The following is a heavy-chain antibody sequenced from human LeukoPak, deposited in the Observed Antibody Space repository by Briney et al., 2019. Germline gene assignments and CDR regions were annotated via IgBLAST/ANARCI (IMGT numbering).Heavy chain of an antibody. Sequence: AASVKVSCKASGYTFTGYYMHWVRQAPGQGLEWMGWINPNSGDTNYAQKFQGRVTMTRDTSISTAYMELSRLRSDDTAVYYCARDEYGDYVFDYWGQGTLVTVSS. J-gene: IGHJ4*02. V-gene: IGHV1-2*02. D-gene: IGHD4-17*01. CDR2: INPNSGDT. CDR3: ARDEYGDYVFDY. CDR1: GYTFTGYY.